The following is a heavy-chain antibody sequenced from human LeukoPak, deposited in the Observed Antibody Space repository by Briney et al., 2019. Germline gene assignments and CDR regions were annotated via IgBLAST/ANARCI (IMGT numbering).Heavy chain of an antibody. Sequence: PGGSLRFSCAASGFTFSTYNMNWVRQAPGKGLEWVSYISSSGSTIYYADSVKGRFTISRDNSKNTLYLQMNSLRAEDTAVYYCASDPLSYSSGWYGSLDYWGQGTLVTVSS. D-gene: IGHD6-19*01. CDR1: GFTFSTYN. V-gene: IGHV3-48*01. CDR3: ASDPLSYSSGWYGSLDY. CDR2: ISSSGSTI. J-gene: IGHJ4*02.